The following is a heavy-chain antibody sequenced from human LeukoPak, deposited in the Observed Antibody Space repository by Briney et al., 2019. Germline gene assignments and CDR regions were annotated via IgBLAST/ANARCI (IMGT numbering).Heavy chain of an antibody. D-gene: IGHD6-6*01. CDR3: ARGPNSNWSGLDF. CDR1: GFSFSGHW. CDR2: ISPTGSTT. Sequence: GGSLRLSCTASGFSFSGHWMHWARQLPGKGLVWVSCISPTGSTTSYAGSVKGRFTVSRDNAKNTLYLQVNNLRAEDTAVYYCARGPNSNWSGLDFWGQGTLLTVSS. V-gene: IGHV3-74*01. J-gene: IGHJ4*02.